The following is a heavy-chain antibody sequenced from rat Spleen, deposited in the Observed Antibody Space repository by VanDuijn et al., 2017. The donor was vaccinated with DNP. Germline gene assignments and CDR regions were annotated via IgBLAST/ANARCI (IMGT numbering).Heavy chain of an antibody. CDR2: IRANGIT. CDR1: GFSLTTYN. V-gene: IGHV2-19*01. Sequence: QVQLTESGPGLVQPSQTLSLTCTVSGFSLTTYNVHWIRQSTGKGLEWLGRIRANGITDYNSGLRSRLIISRDISKSQVFLKMNSPQTEDSAIYFCTREDTMMVVGFLDYWGRGVMVTVSS. D-gene: IGHD1-12*02. CDR3: TREDTMMVVGFLDY. J-gene: IGHJ2*01.